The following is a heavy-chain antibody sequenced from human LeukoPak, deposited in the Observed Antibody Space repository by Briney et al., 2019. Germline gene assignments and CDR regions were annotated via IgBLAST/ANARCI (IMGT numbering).Heavy chain of an antibody. CDR2: ISGSGGNK. CDR1: GFTFSSYA. Sequence: PGGSLRLSCAASGFTFSSYAMSWVRQVPGKGLEWVSAISGSGGNKYFADSVKGRFTISRDNSKSTLYLVMSSLRADDTAVYYCAKRMAASNDAFDIWGQGTMVTVSS. CDR3: AKRMAASNDAFDI. D-gene: IGHD6-13*01. J-gene: IGHJ3*02. V-gene: IGHV3-23*01.